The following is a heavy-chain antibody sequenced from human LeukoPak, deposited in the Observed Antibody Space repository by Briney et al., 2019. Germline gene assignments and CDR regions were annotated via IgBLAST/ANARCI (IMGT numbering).Heavy chain of an antibody. Sequence: GESLKISCQAFGYRFSAYWIGWVRQMPGKGLEWMGIIYPGDSDTRYSPSFQGQVTISADKSISTAYLQWSSLKASDTAMYYCARRVWYGDYVRAFDIWGQGTMVTVSS. J-gene: IGHJ3*02. D-gene: IGHD4-17*01. V-gene: IGHV5-51*01. CDR2: IYPGDSDT. CDR3: ARRVWYGDYVRAFDI. CDR1: GYRFSAYW.